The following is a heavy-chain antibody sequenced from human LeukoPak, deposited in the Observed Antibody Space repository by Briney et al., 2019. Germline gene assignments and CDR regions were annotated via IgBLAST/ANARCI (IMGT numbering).Heavy chain of an antibody. J-gene: IGHJ4*02. CDR2: INPNSGGT. CDR1: GYTFTGYY. CDR3: ARIPTYYYDSSGYYDY. V-gene: IGHV1-2*02. Sequence: ASVKVSCKASGYTFTGYYMHWVRQAPGQGLEWMGWINPNSGGTNYAQKFQGRVTMTRDMSISTAYMELSRLRSDDTAVYYCARIPTYYYDSSGYYDYWGQGTLVTVSS. D-gene: IGHD3-22*01.